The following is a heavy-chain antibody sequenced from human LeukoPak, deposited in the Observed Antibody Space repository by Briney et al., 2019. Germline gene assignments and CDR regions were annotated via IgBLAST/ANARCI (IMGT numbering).Heavy chain of an antibody. Sequence: GGSLRLSCAASGFTFSDYYMSWIRQAPGKGLEWVSYISSSSSYTNYADSVKGRFTISRDNAKNSLCLQMNSLRAEDTAVYYCARVSSIAAAGTYDYWGQGTLVTVSS. J-gene: IGHJ4*02. CDR2: ISSSSSYT. CDR3: ARVSSIAAAGTYDY. CDR1: GFTFSDYY. V-gene: IGHV3-11*06. D-gene: IGHD6-13*01.